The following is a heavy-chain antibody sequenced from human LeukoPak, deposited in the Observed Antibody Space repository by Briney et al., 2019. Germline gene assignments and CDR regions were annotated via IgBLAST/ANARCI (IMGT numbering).Heavy chain of an antibody. CDR3: ARYDSGWTEDHYYGMDV. CDR1: GFTFSTYW. V-gene: IGHV3-7*03. D-gene: IGHD6-19*01. J-gene: IGHJ6*02. Sequence: PGGSLRLSCAASGFTFSTYWMSWVRQGPGKGLEWVANIKQDGSKKYYVDCVKGRFTISRDNAKNSLYLQMNSLRAEDTAVYYCARYDSGWTEDHYYGMDVWGQGTTVTVSS. CDR2: IKQDGSKK.